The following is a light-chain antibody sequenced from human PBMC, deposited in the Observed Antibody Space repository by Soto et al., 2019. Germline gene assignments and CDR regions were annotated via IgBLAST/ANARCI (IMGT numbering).Light chain of an antibody. CDR2: DAS. Sequence: DIQMTQSPSSLSAPVGDRVTITCQASQDIKKYLNWYQQKPGRAPKLLIYDASNLETGVPSRFSGSGSGTDFSFSISSLQPEDFATYYCQQYDSLPALSFGGGTKVEMK. V-gene: IGKV1-33*01. CDR1: QDIKKY. J-gene: IGKJ4*01. CDR3: QQYDSLPALS.